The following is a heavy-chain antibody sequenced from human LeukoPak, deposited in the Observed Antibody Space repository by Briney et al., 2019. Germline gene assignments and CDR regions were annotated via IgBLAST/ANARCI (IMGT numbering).Heavy chain of an antibody. V-gene: IGHV3-74*01. CDR2: INRDGGLT. CDR3: AREEHRLAEAGTSAFNL. CDR1: GFTFSENW. D-gene: IGHD6-13*01. Sequence: GGSVRLSCVASGFTFSENWMHWVRQAPGKGLAWVSHINRDGGLTNYADSVKGRFTISRDNARNTVYLQMSSLRVEDTAIYFCAREEHRLAEAGTSAFNLGGQGTLVTVSP. J-gene: IGHJ3*01.